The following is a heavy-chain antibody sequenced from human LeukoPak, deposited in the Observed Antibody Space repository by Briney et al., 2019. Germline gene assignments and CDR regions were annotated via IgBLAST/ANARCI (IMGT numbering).Heavy chain of an antibody. Sequence: SETLSLTRTVSGGSISSYYWNWIRQPAGKGLEWIGRIYTSGSTSYNPSLKSRVTMSVDTSKNQFSLKLTSVTAADTAVYYCARDYSAGRGYYDYWGQGTLVTVSS. CDR1: GGSISSYY. CDR2: IYTSGST. CDR3: ARDYSAGRGYYDY. J-gene: IGHJ4*02. D-gene: IGHD3-22*01. V-gene: IGHV4-4*07.